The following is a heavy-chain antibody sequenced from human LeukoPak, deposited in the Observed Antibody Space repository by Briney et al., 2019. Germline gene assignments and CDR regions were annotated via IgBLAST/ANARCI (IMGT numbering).Heavy chain of an antibody. V-gene: IGHV4-34*01. CDR3: ARGGITMIPLAR. CDR1: GGSFSGYY. CDR2: INHSGST. Sequence: PSETLSLTCAVYGGSFSGYYWSWIRQPPGKGLERIGEINHSGSTNYNPSLKSRVTISVDTSKNQFSLKLSSVTAADTAVYYCARGGITMIPLARWGQGTLVTASS. D-gene: IGHD3-22*01. J-gene: IGHJ4*02.